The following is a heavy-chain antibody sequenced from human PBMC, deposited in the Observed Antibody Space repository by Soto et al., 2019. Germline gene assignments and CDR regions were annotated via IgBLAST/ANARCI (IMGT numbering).Heavy chain of an antibody. CDR2: IVVGSGNT. J-gene: IGHJ3*02. CDR1: GFTFTSSA. D-gene: IGHD3-22*01. Sequence: GASVKVSCKASGFTFTSSAVQWVRQARGQRLEWIGWIVVGSGNTNYAQKFQGRVTITRDVSTSTAYMELSSLRSEDTAVYYCAAQGVVISRRAFDIWGQGTMVTVSS. CDR3: AAQGVVISRRAFDI. V-gene: IGHV1-58*01.